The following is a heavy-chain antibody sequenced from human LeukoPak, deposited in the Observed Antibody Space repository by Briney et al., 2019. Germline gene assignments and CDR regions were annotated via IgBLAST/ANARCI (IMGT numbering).Heavy chain of an antibody. Sequence: PSETLSLTCTVSGGSIRSYWSWIRQPAGKGLEWIGRIYGSGSTDYNPSLKSRVTMSIDTSKNQFSLNLISVTAADTAVYYCARAVAGIPVPRFDPWGQGTLVTVSS. CDR1: GGSIRSY. J-gene: IGHJ5*02. CDR2: IYGSGST. D-gene: IGHD6-19*01. CDR3: ARAVAGIPVPRFDP. V-gene: IGHV4-4*07.